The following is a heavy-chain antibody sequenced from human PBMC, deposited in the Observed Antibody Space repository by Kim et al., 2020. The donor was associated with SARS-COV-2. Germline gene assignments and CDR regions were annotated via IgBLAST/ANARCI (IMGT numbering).Heavy chain of an antibody. CDR2: ISGSGGST. Sequence: GGSLRLSCAASGFTFSSYAMSWVRQAPGKGLEWVSAISGSGGSTYYADSVKGRFTISRDNSKNTLYLQMNSLRAEDTAVYYCAKTFDPTSGSYLVDYWGQGTLVTVSS. J-gene: IGHJ4*02. V-gene: IGHV3-23*01. CDR1: GFTFSSYA. D-gene: IGHD1-26*01. CDR3: AKTFDPTSGSYLVDY.